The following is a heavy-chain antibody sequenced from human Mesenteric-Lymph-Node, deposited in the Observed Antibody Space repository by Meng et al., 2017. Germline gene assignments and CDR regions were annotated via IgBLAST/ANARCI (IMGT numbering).Heavy chain of an antibody. CDR1: GYNFTSHH. CDR2: ISNNTGNQ. D-gene: IGHD6-19*01. V-gene: IGHV7-4-1*04. Sequence: VYMLKCVLELNKSGDAVNVSWTVFGYNFTSHHMKCVQQSPGQGFEWMGWISNNTGNQTYAKGFKGRFVFSVDTSVSMAYLQISSLKAEDTAVYYCGNLKYTSGFYGPAYWGKGALVTVSS. J-gene: IGHJ4*02. CDR3: GNLKYTSGFYGPAY.